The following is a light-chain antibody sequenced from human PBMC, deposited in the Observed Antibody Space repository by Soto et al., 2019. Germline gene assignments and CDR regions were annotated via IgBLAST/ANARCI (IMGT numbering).Light chain of an antibody. CDR3: QQYNSYSYT. CDR1: QSISSW. J-gene: IGKJ2*01. V-gene: IGKV1-5*03. Sequence: DIQMTQSPSTLSASVGDRVTITCRASQSISSWLAWYQQKPGKAPKLLIYKASSLESGVPSRFSGSGSGTEFTLTISSLQPDDFATYDCQQYNSYSYTCGQGTKLEIK. CDR2: KAS.